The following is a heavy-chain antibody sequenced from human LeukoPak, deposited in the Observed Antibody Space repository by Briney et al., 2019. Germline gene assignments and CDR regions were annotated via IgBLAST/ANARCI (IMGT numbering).Heavy chain of an antibody. CDR3: ARGSIGSCSGGSCYFDY. J-gene: IGHJ4*02. CDR2: IIPILGIA. D-gene: IGHD2-15*01. Sequence: SVKVSCKASGGTFSSYAISWVRQAPGQGLEWMGRIIPILGIANYAQKFQGRVTITADKSTSTAYMALSSLRSEDTAVYYCARGSIGSCSGGSCYFDYWGQGTLVTVSS. CDR1: GGTFSSYA. V-gene: IGHV1-69*04.